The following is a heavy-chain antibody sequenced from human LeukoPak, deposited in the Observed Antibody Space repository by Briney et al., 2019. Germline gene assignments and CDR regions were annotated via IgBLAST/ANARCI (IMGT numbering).Heavy chain of an antibody. J-gene: IGHJ4*02. CDR2: IIPIFGTA. D-gene: IGHD1-1*01. V-gene: IGHV1-69*05. Sequence: ASVKVSCKASGGTFSSYAISWVRQAPGQGLEWMGRIIPIFGTANYAQKFQGRVTITTDESTSTAYMELSSLRSEDTAVYYCARDNSALAGDYWGQGTLVTVSS. CDR1: GGTFSSYA. CDR3: ARDNSALAGDY.